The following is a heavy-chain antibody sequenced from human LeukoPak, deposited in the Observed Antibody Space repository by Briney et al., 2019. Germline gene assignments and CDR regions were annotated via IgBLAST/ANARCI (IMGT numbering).Heavy chain of an antibody. CDR3: AHRGIQSCDWDLGYFDY. V-gene: IGHV2-5*02. Sequence: TGSGPTLVKPTQTLTLTCTFSGFSLTTRGVGLGWIRQSPGKALEWLIFIYWDDNKRYSPSLTSRLSISKGTSKNQVVRTMTNMDPVDTATEYCAHRGIQSCDWDLGYFDYWGQGILVTVSS. J-gene: IGHJ4*02. CDR2: IYWDDNK. D-gene: IGHD2-21*02. CDR1: GFSLTTRGVG.